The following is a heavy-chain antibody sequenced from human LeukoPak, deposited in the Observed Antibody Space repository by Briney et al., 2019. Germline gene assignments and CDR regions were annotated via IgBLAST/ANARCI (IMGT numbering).Heavy chain of an antibody. D-gene: IGHD3-10*01. J-gene: IGHJ5*02. Sequence: SDTLSLTCAVYGGSFSGYYWSCISQPPGKGLEWIGEINHSGSTNYNPSLKSRVTISVDTSKNQFSLKLSSVTAADTAVYYCARGQAGITMVRGPYWFDPWGQGTLVTVSS. V-gene: IGHV4-34*01. CDR2: INHSGST. CDR3: ARGQAGITMVRGPYWFDP. CDR1: GGSFSGYY.